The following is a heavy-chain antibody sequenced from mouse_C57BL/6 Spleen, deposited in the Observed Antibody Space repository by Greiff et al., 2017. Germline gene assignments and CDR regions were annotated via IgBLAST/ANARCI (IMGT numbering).Heavy chain of an antibody. CDR1: GFTFTDYY. CDR2: IRNKANGYTT. Sequence: EVQRVASGGGLVQPGGSLSLSCAASGFTFTDYYMRWVRQPPGKALEWLGFIRNKANGYTTEYSASVKGRFTISRDNSQSILYLQRNALRAEDSATYYCARFLWDVGFAYWGQGTLVTVSA. D-gene: IGHD4-1*01. CDR3: ARFLWDVGFAY. V-gene: IGHV7-3*01. J-gene: IGHJ3*01.